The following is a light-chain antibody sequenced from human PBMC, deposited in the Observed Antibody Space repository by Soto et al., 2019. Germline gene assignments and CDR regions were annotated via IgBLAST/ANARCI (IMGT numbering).Light chain of an antibody. CDR2: WAS. J-gene: IGKJ2*01. CDR3: QQYYSTPQNT. V-gene: IGKV4-1*01. Sequence: DIVLTQSPDSLAVSLGERATINCKSSQSVLYSSNNKNYLAWYQQKPGQPPKLLIYWASTRESGVPDRFSGSGSGTDITLTISSLQAEDVAVYYCQQYYSTPQNTFGQGTKLEIK. CDR1: QSVLYSSNNKNY.